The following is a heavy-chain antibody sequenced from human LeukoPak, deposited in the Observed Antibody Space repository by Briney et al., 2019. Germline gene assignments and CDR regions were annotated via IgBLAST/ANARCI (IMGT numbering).Heavy chain of an antibody. CDR1: GYTFTSYD. D-gene: IGHD5-18*01. J-gene: IGHJ6*03. Sequence: GASVKVSCKASGYTFTSYDINWGRQATGQGLEWMGWMNPNSGNTGYAQKFQGRVTITRNTSTSTAYMELSSLRSEDTAVYYCARRGTAMGFDYYYYYCMDVRGKGTTVTVSS. V-gene: IGHV1-8*03. CDR2: MNPNSGNT. CDR3: ARRGTAMGFDYYYYYCMDV.